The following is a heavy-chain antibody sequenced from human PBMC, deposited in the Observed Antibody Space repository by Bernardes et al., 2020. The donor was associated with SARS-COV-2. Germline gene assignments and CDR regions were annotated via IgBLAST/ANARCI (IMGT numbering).Heavy chain of an antibody. CDR1: GFTFSDYY. J-gene: IGHJ4*02. V-gene: IGHV3-11*01. CDR2: ISSSGSTI. Sequence: GGSLRLSCAASGFTFSDYYMSWIRQAPGKGLEWVSYISSSGSTIYYADSVKGRFTISRDNAKNSLYLQMNSLRAEDTAVYYCARAAAGRWFGELTNGFDYWGQGTLVTVSS. CDR3: ARAAAGRWFGELTNGFDY. D-gene: IGHD3-10*01.